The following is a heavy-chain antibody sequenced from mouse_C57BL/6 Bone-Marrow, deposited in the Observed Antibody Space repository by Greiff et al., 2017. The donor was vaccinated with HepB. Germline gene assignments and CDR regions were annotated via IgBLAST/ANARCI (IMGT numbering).Heavy chain of an antibody. D-gene: IGHD2-4*01. Sequence: VQLQQSGPELVKPGASVKISCKASGYTFTDYYINWVKQRPGQGLEWIGWIFPGSGSTYYNEKFKGKATLTVDKSSSTAYMLLSSLTSEDSAVYFCARSGLYDYARLYYFDYWGQGTTLTVSS. CDR1: GYTFTDYY. CDR2: IFPGSGST. J-gene: IGHJ2*01. V-gene: IGHV1-75*01. CDR3: ARSGLYDYARLYYFDY.